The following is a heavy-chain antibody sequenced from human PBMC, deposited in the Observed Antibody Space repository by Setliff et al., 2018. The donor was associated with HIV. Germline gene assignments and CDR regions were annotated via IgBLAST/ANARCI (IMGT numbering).Heavy chain of an antibody. CDR2: MTSFGDK. CDR3: TTYNYEHRGHYAFDF. Sequence: PGGSLRLSCAASGFTFSSSSMNWVRQAPGKGLEWVSSMTSFGDKYYGDSVKGRFTISRDETTMYLQMNSLKIEDTGVYYCTTYNYEHRGHYAFDFWGQGTMVTVSS. J-gene: IGHJ3*01. V-gene: IGHV3-21*03. CDR1: GFTFSSSS. D-gene: IGHD5-18*01.